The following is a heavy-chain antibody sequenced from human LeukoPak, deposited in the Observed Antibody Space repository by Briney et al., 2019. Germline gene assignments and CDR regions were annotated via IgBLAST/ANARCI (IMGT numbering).Heavy chain of an antibody. D-gene: IGHD2-15*01. CDR3: ARGYSAGSPGY. CDR1: GFSLSDHE. J-gene: IGHJ4*02. CDR2: ISRRGDTI. V-gene: IGHV3-48*03. Sequence: GGSLRLSCAASGFSLSDHEMNWVRQAPGKGLEWISHISRRGDTIYYADSVTGRFTISRDNAKNSLYLQMNSLRAEDTAVYYCARGYSAGSPGYWGQGALVTVSS.